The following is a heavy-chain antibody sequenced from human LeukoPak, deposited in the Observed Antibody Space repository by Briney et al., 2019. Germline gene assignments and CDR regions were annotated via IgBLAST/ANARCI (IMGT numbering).Heavy chain of an antibody. J-gene: IGHJ5*02. Sequence: PSETLSLTCTVSGVSISSHYWSWLRQPPGKGLEWIGYIYYSGSTNYNPSLKSRVTISVDTSKNQFSLKLSSVTAADTAVYYCARDRVGGYSGYDTWGQGTLVTVSS. CDR3: ARDRVGGYSGYDT. CDR1: GVSISSHY. CDR2: IYYSGST. D-gene: IGHD5-12*01. V-gene: IGHV4-59*11.